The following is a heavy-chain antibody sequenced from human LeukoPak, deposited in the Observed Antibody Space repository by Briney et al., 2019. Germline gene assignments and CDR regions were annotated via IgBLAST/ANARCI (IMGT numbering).Heavy chain of an antibody. CDR3: AGSAAVALGAFDI. D-gene: IGHD6-19*01. J-gene: IGHJ3*02. V-gene: IGHV3-53*01. CDR2: IFNYGGT. Sequence: GGSLRLSCAASGFTVSDNYMSWVRQAPGRGLEWVSVIFNYGGTDYADSVRGRFTISRDNSKNTLYLQMNSLRAEDTAVYYCAGSAAVALGAFDIWGQGTMVTVSS. CDR1: GFTVSDNY.